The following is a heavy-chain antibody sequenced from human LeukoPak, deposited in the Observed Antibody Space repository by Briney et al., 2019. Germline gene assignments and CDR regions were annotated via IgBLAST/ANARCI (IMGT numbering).Heavy chain of an antibody. V-gene: IGHV4-61*02. D-gene: IGHD5-18*01. CDR3: ARLVGYSYEYYFDY. J-gene: IGHJ4*02. CDR1: GGSISSGSYY. CDR2: IYTSGST. Sequence: PSRTLSLTCTVSGGSISSGSYYWSWIRQPAGKGLEWIGRIYTSGSTNYNPSLKSRVTISVDTSKNQFSLKLSSVTAADTAVYYCARLVGYSYEYYFDYWGQGTLVTVSS.